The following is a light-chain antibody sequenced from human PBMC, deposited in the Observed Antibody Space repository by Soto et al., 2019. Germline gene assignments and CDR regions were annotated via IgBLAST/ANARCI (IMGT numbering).Light chain of an antibody. CDR2: ATS. CDR3: QHYNSYSEA. CDR1: QNIRSR. Sequence: FQMSQSPSTLSASVGDRVTITCRASQNIRSRLAWFQQKPGKAPKFLIYATSTLQSGVPSRFSGSGSGTDFTLTISSLQPDDFATYYCQHYNSYSEAFGQGTKVDIK. J-gene: IGKJ1*01. V-gene: IGKV1-5*01.